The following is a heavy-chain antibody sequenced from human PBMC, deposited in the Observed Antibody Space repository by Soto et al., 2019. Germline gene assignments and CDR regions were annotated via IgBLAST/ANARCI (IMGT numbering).Heavy chain of an antibody. D-gene: IGHD4-17*01. J-gene: IGHJ4*02. CDR2: ISGSGGST. Sequence: GSLSVFCGASCRTFRYFSMVAVRPAPGKGLEWVSAISGSGGSTYYADSVKGRFTISRDNSKNTLYLQMNSLRAEDTAVYYCAKSRYGDYLVPYWGQGTLVTISS. CDR1: CRTFRYFS. CDR3: AKSRYGDYLVPY. V-gene: IGHV3-23*01.